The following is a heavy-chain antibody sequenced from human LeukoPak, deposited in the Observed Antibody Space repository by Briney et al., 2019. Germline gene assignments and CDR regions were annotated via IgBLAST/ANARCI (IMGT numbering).Heavy chain of an antibody. J-gene: IGHJ4*02. Sequence: GGSLRLSCAASKFAFSSYAMSWVRQAPGKGLEWVSVIYSGGSTYYADSVKGRFTISRDNSKNTLYLQMNSLRAEDTAVYYCARSEGYFDYWGQGTLVTVSS. V-gene: IGHV3-53*01. CDR2: IYSGGST. CDR3: ARSEGYFDY. CDR1: KFAFSSYA.